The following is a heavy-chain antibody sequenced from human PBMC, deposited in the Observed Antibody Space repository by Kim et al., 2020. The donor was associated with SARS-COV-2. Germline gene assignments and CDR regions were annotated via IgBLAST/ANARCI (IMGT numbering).Heavy chain of an antibody. D-gene: IGHD3-22*01. Sequence: SFQGQVTISADKSISTAYLQWSSLKASDTAMYYCARRLGYYDSSGYCFDYWGQGTLVTVSS. CDR3: ARRLGYYDSSGYCFDY. J-gene: IGHJ4*02. V-gene: IGHV5-51*01.